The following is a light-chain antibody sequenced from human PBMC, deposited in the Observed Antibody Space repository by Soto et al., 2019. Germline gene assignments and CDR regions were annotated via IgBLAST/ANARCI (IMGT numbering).Light chain of an antibody. V-gene: IGLV2-14*01. CDR3: SSYTTRSTYVV. CDR2: GVT. J-gene: IGLJ2*01. CDR1: SSDVGDFDC. Sequence: QSALTQPASVSGSPGQSITISCTGTSSDVGDFDCVSWYQQHPGKAPKLIIYGVTNRPSGVSNRFSGSKSGNTASLTISGLQAEDEADYYCSSYTTRSTYVVLGGGTKLTVL.